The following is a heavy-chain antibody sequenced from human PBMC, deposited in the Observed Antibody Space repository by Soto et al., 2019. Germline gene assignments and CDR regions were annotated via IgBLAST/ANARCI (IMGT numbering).Heavy chain of an antibody. CDR2: IYPGDSDT. CDR3: ARQGSNGAYYYGIDV. V-gene: IGHV5-51*01. CDR1: GYRFSSYW. J-gene: IGHJ6*02. Sequence: GASLKISCQGSGYRFSSYWIAWVRQMPGKGLEWMGIIYPGDSDTLYSPAFQGQVTFSVEKSTSTAYLQWSGRKASDTAMYYCARQGSNGAYYYGIDVWGQGTTVTVSS. D-gene: IGHD2-8*01.